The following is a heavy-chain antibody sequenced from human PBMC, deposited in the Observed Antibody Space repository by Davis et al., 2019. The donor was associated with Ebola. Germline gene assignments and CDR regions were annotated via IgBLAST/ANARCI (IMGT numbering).Heavy chain of an antibody. CDR2: ISWNSGSI. V-gene: IGHV3-9*01. CDR3: AKGGGSYYTRNYYFDY. J-gene: IGHJ4*02. Sequence: GGSLRLSCPASGFAFDAYAMHWVRQAPGKGLEWVSGISWNSGSIGYADSVKGRFTISRDNAKNSLYLQMNSLRAEDTALYYCAKGGGSYYTRNYYFDYWGQGTLVTVSS. CDR1: GFAFDAYA. D-gene: IGHD1-26*01.